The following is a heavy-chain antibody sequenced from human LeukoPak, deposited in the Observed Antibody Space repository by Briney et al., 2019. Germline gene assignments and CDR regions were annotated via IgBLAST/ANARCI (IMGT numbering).Heavy chain of an antibody. J-gene: IGHJ6*02. CDR1: GGTFSNYA. CDR2: LIPIFGTA. D-gene: IGHD4-23*01. Sequence: GASVKVSCKASGGTFSNYAISWVRQAPGQGLEWMGGLIPIFGTANYAQKFQGRVTITADESTSTAYMELSSLRSEDTAVYYCARANYGGNGAYYYYGMDVWGQGTTVTVSS. V-gene: IGHV1-69*13. CDR3: ARANYGGNGAYYYYGMDV.